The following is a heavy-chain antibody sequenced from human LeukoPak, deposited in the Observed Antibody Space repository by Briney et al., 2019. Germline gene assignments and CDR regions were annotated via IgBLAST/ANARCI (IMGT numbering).Heavy chain of an antibody. J-gene: IGHJ4*02. D-gene: IGHD5-24*01. CDR3: ARETPRRGETRDGYR. Sequence: GGSLRLSCAASGFTFRSYSMNWVRQAPGKGLEWVSYISSSSSTIYYADSVKGRFTISRDNSKNTLYLQMNSLRAEDTAVYYCARETPRRGETRDGYRWGQGTVVTVSS. V-gene: IGHV3-48*01. CDR2: ISSSSSTI. CDR1: GFTFRSYS.